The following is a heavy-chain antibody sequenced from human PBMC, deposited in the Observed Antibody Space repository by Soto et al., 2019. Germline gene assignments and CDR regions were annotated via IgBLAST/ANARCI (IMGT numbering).Heavy chain of an antibody. CDR2: ISAYNGNT. J-gene: IGHJ6*02. Sequence: ASVKVSCKASGYTFTSYGISWVRQAPGQGLEWMGWISAYNGNTNYAQKLQGRVTMTTDTSTSTAYMELRSLRSDDTAVYYCARDGQLLKFYYYYGMDVWGQGTTVTVS. CDR3: ARDGQLLKFYYYYGMDV. V-gene: IGHV1-18*01. CDR1: GYTFTSYG. D-gene: IGHD6-13*01.